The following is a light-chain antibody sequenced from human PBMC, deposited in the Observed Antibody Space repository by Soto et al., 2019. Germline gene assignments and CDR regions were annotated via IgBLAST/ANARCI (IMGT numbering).Light chain of an antibody. J-gene: IGKJ5*01. Sequence: AIQLTQSPSSLSASVGYRVTITCRASQGISRSLAWYQQKPGKPPKLLIYAASSLESGVPSRFSGSGSGTDFTFTIRSLQPEDFATYYCQQFNSYSITFGQGTRLEIK. CDR3: QQFNSYSIT. CDR2: AAS. CDR1: QGISRS. V-gene: IGKV1-13*02.